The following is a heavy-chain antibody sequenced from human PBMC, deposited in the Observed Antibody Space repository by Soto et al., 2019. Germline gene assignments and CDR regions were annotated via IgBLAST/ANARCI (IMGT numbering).Heavy chain of an antibody. V-gene: IGHV4-31*03. J-gene: IGHJ6*02. Sequence: SETLSLTCTVSGGSISSGGYYWSWIRQHPGKGLGWIGYIYYGGSTYYNPSLKSRVTISVDTSKNQFSLKLSPVTAADTAVYYCARNYYDNLGMDVWGQGTTVTVSS. CDR1: GGSISSGGYY. CDR2: IYYGGST. D-gene: IGHD3-22*01. CDR3: ARNYYDNLGMDV.